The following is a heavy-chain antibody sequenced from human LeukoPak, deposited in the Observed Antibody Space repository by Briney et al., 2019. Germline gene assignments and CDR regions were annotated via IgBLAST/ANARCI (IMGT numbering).Heavy chain of an antibody. V-gene: IGHV3-11*05. Sequence: GGSLLLSCAASGFPFSDYYMSWIRQAPGKGLEWVSKISASGSYTNDADSVKGRFTISRDNAKNSLYLHMNSLRAEDTAVYYCASEDKWYFDIWGRGTLVTVSS. CDR1: GFPFSDYY. J-gene: IGHJ2*01. CDR3: ASEDKWYFDI. CDR2: ISASGSYT.